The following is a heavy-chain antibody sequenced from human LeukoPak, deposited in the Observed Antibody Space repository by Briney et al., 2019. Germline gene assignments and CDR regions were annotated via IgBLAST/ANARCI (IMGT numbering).Heavy chain of an antibody. J-gene: IGHJ4*02. CDR3: ARDLDVGAAAVFDY. V-gene: IGHV3-21*01. D-gene: IGHD6-13*01. Sequence: GGSLRLSCAASGFTFSSYSMNWVRQAPGKGLEWVSSISGSSSYIYYADSVKGRFTISRDNAKNSLYLQMNSLRAEDTAVYYCARDLDVGAAAVFDYWGQGTLVTVSS. CDR2: ISGSSSYI. CDR1: GFTFSSYS.